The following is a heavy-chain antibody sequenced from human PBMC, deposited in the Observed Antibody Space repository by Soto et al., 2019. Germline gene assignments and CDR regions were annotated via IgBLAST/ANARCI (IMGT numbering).Heavy chain of an antibody. CDR1: GFTFSSYG. V-gene: IGHV3-30*18. J-gene: IGHJ6*02. CDR2: ISYDGSNK. Sequence: QVQLVESGGGVVQPGRSLRLSCAASGFTFSSYGMHWVRQAPGKGLEWVAVISYDGSNKYYADSAKGRFTISRDNSKKRLYLQRNSLRAEDTAVYYCAKYDLPAAMLLYYCYYGMDVWGQGTTVTVSS. D-gene: IGHD2-2*01. CDR3: AKYDLPAAMLLYYCYYGMDV.